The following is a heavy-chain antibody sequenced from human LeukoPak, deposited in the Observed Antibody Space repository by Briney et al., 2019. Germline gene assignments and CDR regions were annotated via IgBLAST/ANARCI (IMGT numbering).Heavy chain of an antibody. CDR2: IKQDGSEE. CDR1: AFTFSTYW. Sequence: GGSLRLSCAASAFTFSTYWMSWVRQAPGKGLEWVANIKQDGSEEYYVDSVKGRFTISRDNAKNSLYLQMNSLRAEDTAVYYCAGEYSSGWYVYWGQGTLVTVSS. V-gene: IGHV3-7*03. J-gene: IGHJ4*02. CDR3: AGEYSSGWYVY. D-gene: IGHD6-19*01.